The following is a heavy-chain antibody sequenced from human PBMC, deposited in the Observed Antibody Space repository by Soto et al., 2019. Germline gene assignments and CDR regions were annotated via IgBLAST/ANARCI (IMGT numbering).Heavy chain of an antibody. CDR2: IIPIFGTA. CDR3: ARDGSGYYDSSGYRTTFDP. J-gene: IGHJ5*02. D-gene: IGHD3-22*01. CDR1: GGTFSSYA. Sequence: QVQLVQSGAEVKQPGSSVKVSCKASGGTFSSYAISWVRQAPGQGLEWMGGIIPIFGTANYAQKFQGRVTITADESTSTAYMELSSLRSEDTAVYYCARDGSGYYDSSGYRTTFDPWGQGTLVTVSS. V-gene: IGHV1-69*12.